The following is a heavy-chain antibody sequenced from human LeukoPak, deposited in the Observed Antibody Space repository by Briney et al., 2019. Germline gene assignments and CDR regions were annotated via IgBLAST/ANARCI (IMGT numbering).Heavy chain of an antibody. CDR3: AKEGYYYGSGESYYYMDV. CDR2: ISWNSGST. Sequence: PGGSLRLSCAASGFTFDDYAMHWVRQAPGKGLEWVSGISWNSGSTYYADSVKGRFTISRDNSKNTLYLQMNSLRAEDTAVYYCAKEGYYYGSGESYYYMDVWGKGTTVTISS. J-gene: IGHJ6*03. D-gene: IGHD3-10*01. V-gene: IGHV3-23*01. CDR1: GFTFDDYA.